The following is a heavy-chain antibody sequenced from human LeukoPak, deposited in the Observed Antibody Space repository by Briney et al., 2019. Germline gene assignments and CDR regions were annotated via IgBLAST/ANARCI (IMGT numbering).Heavy chain of an antibody. CDR1: GGSISSSSYY. CDR2: IYYSGST. CDR3: ARAGYSYGRRYYFDY. J-gene: IGHJ4*02. Sequence: SETLSLTCTVSGGSISSSSYYWGWIRQLPGKGLEWIGSIYYSGSTYYNPSLKSRVTISVDTSKNQFSLKLSSVTAADTAVYYCARAGYSYGRRYYFDYWGQGTLVTVSS. D-gene: IGHD5-18*01. V-gene: IGHV4-39*01.